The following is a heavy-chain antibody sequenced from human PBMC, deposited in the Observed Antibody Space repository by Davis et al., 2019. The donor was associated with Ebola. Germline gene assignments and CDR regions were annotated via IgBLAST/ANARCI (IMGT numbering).Heavy chain of an antibody. Sequence: PGGSLRLSCAASGFTFSGSAIHWVRQASGKGLEWVGRIRNKTNNYATAYAASVKGRFTISRDDSKNTTYLQMNSLKTEDTAVYYCAAPGNCGGDCYLHFGSWGQGTLVTVSS. J-gene: IGHJ4*02. D-gene: IGHD2-21*01. CDR1: GFTFSGSA. V-gene: IGHV3-73*01. CDR2: IRNKTNNYAT. CDR3: AAPGNCGGDCYLHFGS.